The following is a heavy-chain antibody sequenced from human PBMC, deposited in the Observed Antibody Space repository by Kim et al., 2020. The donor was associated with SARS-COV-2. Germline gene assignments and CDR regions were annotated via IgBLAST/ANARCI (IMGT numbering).Heavy chain of an antibody. V-gene: IGHV3-53*01. J-gene: IGHJ4*02. CDR2: INSPGNT. Sequence: GGSLRLSCAASGFTVSNNYMSWVRQAPGKGLEWVSLINSPGNTYYADSVKGRFTISRDNSKNTLFLQMNSLRAEDTAIYYCARWRKATGFDYWGQGTLVTVSS. CDR3: ARWRKATGFDY. CDR1: GFTVSNNY. D-gene: IGHD1-26*01.